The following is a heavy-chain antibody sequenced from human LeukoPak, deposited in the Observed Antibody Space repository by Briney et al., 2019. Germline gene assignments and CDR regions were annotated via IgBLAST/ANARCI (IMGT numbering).Heavy chain of an antibody. CDR3: ARANIAVAGTYYYYYGMDV. J-gene: IGHJ6*02. Sequence: PGGSLRLSYAASGFTFSSYGMHWVRQAPGKGLEWVAVIWYDGSNKYYADSVKGRFTISRDNSKNTLYLQMNSLRAEDTAVYYCARANIAVAGTYYYYYGMDVWGQGTTVTVSS. CDR2: IWYDGSNK. CDR1: GFTFSSYG. V-gene: IGHV3-33*01. D-gene: IGHD6-19*01.